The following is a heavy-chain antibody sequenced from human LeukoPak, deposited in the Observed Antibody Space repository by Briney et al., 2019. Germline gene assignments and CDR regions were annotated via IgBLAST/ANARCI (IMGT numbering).Heavy chain of an antibody. J-gene: IGHJ4*01. CDR3: ARDGTAAGLYFDL. CDR1: GFTFTDYW. Sequence: GGSLRLSCAVSGFTFTDYWMNWVRQAPGKGLEWVASIRQDGSEKTYVDSVKGRFTISRDDTKNSLSLQVNSLRVEDTAVYYCARDGTAAGLYFDLWGQGTLVTVSS. V-gene: IGHV3-7*01. D-gene: IGHD6-13*01. CDR2: IRQDGSEK.